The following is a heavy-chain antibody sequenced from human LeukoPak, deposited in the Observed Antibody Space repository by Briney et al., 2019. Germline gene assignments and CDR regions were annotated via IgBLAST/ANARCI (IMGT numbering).Heavy chain of an antibody. CDR3: ASGLPPGIIDY. J-gene: IGHJ4*02. Sequence: GGSLRLSCAASGFTFSNYWMTWVRQAPGKGLEWVSVIYSGGSTYYADSVKGRFTISRDDSKNTLYLQMNSLRAEDTAVYYCASGLPPGIIDYWGQGTLVTVSS. D-gene: IGHD1-14*01. CDR1: GFTFSNYW. V-gene: IGHV3-53*01. CDR2: IYSGGST.